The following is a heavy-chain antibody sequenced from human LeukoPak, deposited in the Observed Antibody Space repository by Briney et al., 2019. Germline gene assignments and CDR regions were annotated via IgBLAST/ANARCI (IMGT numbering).Heavy chain of an antibody. CDR1: GGSISSYY. D-gene: IGHD6-13*01. Sequence: SETLSLTCTVSGGSISSYYWSWIRQPAGKGLEWIGRIYISGTTNYHAFLKSRVTMSVDTSKNQFSLKLTSGTAADTAVYYCARVSSSWYQDWYFDLWGRGTLVTVSS. J-gene: IGHJ2*01. CDR3: ARVSSSWYQDWYFDL. CDR2: IYISGTT. V-gene: IGHV4-4*07.